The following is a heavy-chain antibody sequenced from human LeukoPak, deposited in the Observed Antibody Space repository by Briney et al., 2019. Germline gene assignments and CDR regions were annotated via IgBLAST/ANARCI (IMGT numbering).Heavy chain of an antibody. CDR3: AKDWPNYYGSNGHYYRRDGDY. CDR2: ITSSGDGT. Sequence: PGGSLRLSCAASGFTFSIYAMSWVRQAPGKGLQWVSSITSSGDGTYYADSVKGRFTISRDNSENMLYLQMNSLRVEDTAVYFCAKDWPNYYGSNGHYYRRDGDYWGQGTLVTVSS. V-gene: IGHV3-23*01. D-gene: IGHD3-22*01. CDR1: GFTFSIYA. J-gene: IGHJ4*02.